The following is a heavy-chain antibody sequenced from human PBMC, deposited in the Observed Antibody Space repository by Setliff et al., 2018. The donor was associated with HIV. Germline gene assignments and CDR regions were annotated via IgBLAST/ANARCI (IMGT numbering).Heavy chain of an antibody. J-gene: IGHJ4*02. D-gene: IGHD3-10*01. CDR3: ARGLNYYGSGSYLPLGY. V-gene: IGHV4-34*01. CDR2: IDHSGST. Sequence: SETLSLTCAVYGGSFNDYYWTWIRQPPGKGLEWIGEIDHSGSTKYHASLKSRVTISIDTSKNQISLKLSSVTAADTAAHYCARGLNYYGSGSYLPLGYWGQGTLVTVSS. CDR1: GGSFNDYY.